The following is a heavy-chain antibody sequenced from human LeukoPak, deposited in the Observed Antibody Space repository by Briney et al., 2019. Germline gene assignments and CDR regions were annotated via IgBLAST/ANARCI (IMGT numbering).Heavy chain of an antibody. Sequence: PGGSLRLSCAASGFTFGSYWMSWVRQAPGKGLEWVANIKQDGREKYYVDSVRGRFTISRDNAKNSLYLQMNSLRAEDTALYYCASFRIAARPYYFDYWGQGTLVTVSS. D-gene: IGHD6-6*01. CDR2: IKQDGREK. CDR3: ASFRIAARPYYFDY. V-gene: IGHV3-7*01. J-gene: IGHJ4*02. CDR1: GFTFGSYW.